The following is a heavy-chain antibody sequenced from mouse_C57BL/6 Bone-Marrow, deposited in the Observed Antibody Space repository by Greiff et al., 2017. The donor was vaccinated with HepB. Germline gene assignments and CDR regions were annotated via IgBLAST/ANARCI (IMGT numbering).Heavy chain of an antibody. Sequence: VQLQQSGAELVRPGASVKLSCTASGFNIKDDYMHWVKQRPEQGLEWIGWIDPENGDYEYASKFQGKATITADTSSNTAYLQLSSLTSEDTAVYYCTTGLRRRTWFAYWGQGTLVTVSA. CDR3: TTGLRRRTWFAY. CDR2: IDPENGDY. J-gene: IGHJ3*01. CDR1: GFNIKDDY. D-gene: IGHD2-2*01. V-gene: IGHV14-4*01.